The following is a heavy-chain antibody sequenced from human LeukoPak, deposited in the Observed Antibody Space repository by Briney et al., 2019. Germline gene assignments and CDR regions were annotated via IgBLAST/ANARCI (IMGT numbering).Heavy chain of an antibody. Sequence: ASVKVSCKASGHTFSGYYMHWVRQAPGQGLEWMGWINPNSGGTNYAQKFQGRVTMTRDTSISTAYMELSRLRSDDTAVYYCARLSHYYGSGSYYNHQDYWGQGTLVTVSS. CDR2: INPNSGGT. D-gene: IGHD3-10*01. CDR3: ARLSHYYGSGSYYNHQDY. V-gene: IGHV1-2*02. CDR1: GHTFSGYY. J-gene: IGHJ4*02.